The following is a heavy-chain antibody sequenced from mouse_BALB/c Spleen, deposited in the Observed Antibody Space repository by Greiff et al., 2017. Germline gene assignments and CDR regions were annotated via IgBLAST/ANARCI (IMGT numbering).Heavy chain of an antibody. Sequence: EVQLQESGPGLVKPSQSLSLTCTVTGYSITSDYAWNWIRQFPGNKLEWMGYISYSGSTSYNPSLKSRISITRDTSKNQFFLQLNSVTTEDTATYYCATYGYDNWYFDVWGAGTTVTVSS. CDR1: GYSITSDYA. CDR2: ISYSGST. D-gene: IGHD2-2*01. V-gene: IGHV3-2*02. CDR3: ATYGYDNWYFDV. J-gene: IGHJ1*01.